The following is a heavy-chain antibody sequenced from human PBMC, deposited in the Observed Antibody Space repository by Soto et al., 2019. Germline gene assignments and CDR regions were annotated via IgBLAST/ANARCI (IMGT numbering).Heavy chain of an antibody. V-gene: IGHV3-9*01. Sequence: PGGSLRLSCVASGFIFEDYDMHWVRQVPGKGLEWVSSITSNSGAIKYADSVKGRFTLSRDNAKNSMYLEMNSLRVEDTAFYFCVKGTFSRSKVIFDYWGQGTLVTVSS. J-gene: IGHJ4*02. CDR1: GFIFEDYD. CDR2: ITSNSGAI. CDR3: VKGTFSRSKVIFDY. D-gene: IGHD2-21*01.